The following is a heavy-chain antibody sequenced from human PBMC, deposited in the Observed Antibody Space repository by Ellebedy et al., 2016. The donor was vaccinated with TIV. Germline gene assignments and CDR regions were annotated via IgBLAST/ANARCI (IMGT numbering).Heavy chain of an antibody. D-gene: IGHD3-16*01. CDR2: ITPKSEGGTG. CDR1: ELTVTDAY. V-gene: IGHV3-15*01. J-gene: IGHJ3*01. CDR3: TPHWGFNF. Sequence: GGSLRLXXVASELTVTDAYMYWVRQAPGKGLEWIGRITPKSEGGTGDYAEPVRGRFIVSRDESLNTLYLEMKSLKIEDTGTYYCTPHWGFNFWGQGTVVTVSS.